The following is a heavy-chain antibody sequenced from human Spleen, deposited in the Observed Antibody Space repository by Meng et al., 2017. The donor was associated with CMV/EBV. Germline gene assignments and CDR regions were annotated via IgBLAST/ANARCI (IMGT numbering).Heavy chain of an antibody. V-gene: IGHV3-23*01. CDR3: AKAWWWSCNNASCYSSCFDY. CDR2: LSGSGFNT. Sequence: YALSWVRQAPGKGLEWVSGLSGSGFNTYYADSVKGRFTISRDNSKNTLYLQMNSLRAEDTAVYYCAKAWWWSCNNASCYSSCFDYWGQGTLVTVSS. J-gene: IGHJ4*02. CDR1: YA. D-gene: IGHD2-2*01.